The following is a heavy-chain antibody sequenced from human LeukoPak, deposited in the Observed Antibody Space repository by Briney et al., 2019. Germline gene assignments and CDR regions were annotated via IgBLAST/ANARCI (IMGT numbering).Heavy chain of an antibody. Sequence: PSETLSLTCIVSGGSISSSIYYWAWVRQPAGKGLEWIGRIYTSGSTNYNPSLKSRVTISVDTSKNQFSLKLSSMTAADTAVYYCAGYSSGIDYWGQGTLVTVSS. D-gene: IGHD6-19*01. CDR3: AGYSSGIDY. J-gene: IGHJ4*02. CDR1: GGSISSSIYY. CDR2: IYTSGST. V-gene: IGHV4-61*02.